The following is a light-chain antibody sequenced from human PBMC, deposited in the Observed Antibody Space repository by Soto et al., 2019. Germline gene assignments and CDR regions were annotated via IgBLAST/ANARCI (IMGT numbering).Light chain of an antibody. V-gene: IGLV2-8*01. CDR3: SSYAGSNPGEEV. CDR2: EVT. CDR1: SSDVGRYNY. Sequence: QSVLTQPPSASGSPGQSVTISCTGTSSDVGRYNYVSWYQQHPGKAPKLMIYEVTERPSGVPDRFSGSKSGNTASLTVSGLQAEDEADYYCSSYAGSNPGEEVFGTGTKVTVL. J-gene: IGLJ1*01.